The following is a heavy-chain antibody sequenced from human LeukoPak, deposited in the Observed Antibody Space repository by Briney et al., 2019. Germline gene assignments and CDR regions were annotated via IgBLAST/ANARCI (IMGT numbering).Heavy chain of an antibody. CDR2: INWNGGST. CDR1: GFTFDDYG. D-gene: IGHD1-26*01. V-gene: IGHV3-20*04. Sequence: GGSLRLSCAASGFTFDDYGMSWVRQAPGKGLEWVSGINWNGGSTGYADSVKGRFTISRHNAKNSLYLQMNSLRAEDTAVYYCARGREGSILTLAFDIWGQGTMVTVSS. CDR3: ARGREGSILTLAFDI. J-gene: IGHJ3*02.